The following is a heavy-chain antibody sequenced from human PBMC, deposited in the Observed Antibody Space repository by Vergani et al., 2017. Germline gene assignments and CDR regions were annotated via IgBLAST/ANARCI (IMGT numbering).Heavy chain of an antibody. J-gene: IGHJ3*02. D-gene: IGHD3-9*01. Sequence: EVQLLESGGGLVQPGGSLRLSCAASGFTFSSYAMSWVRQAPGKGLEWVSAIRGSGGSTYYADSVKGRFTISRDNSKNTLYLQMNSLRAEDTAVYYCAEGADYDILTGYGVGAFDIWGQGTMVTVSS. CDR1: GFTFSSYA. CDR3: AEGADYDILTGYGVGAFDI. V-gene: IGHV3-23*01. CDR2: IRGSGGST.